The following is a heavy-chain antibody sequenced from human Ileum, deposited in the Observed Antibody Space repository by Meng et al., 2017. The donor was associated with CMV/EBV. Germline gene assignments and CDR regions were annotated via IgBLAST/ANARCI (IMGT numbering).Heavy chain of an antibody. CDR1: GERASSIGAI. Sequence: VQLLQVSQGLVKPLQNLSPTCAIYGERASSIGAIWNWIRQSPSRGLEWLGKTYYRSKWYNDYAPSVKSRITVKPDTSKNQFTLQLNSVTPEDTAVYYCARENGYEWYFDFWGRGTLVTVSS. V-gene: IGHV6-1*01. D-gene: IGHD6-13*01. J-gene: IGHJ2*01. CDR2: TYYRSKWYN. CDR3: ARENGYEWYFDF.